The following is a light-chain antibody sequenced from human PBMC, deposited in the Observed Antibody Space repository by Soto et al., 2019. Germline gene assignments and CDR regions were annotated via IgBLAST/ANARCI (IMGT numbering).Light chain of an antibody. V-gene: IGLV2-14*01. CDR1: ISDFVVYNY. CDR3: SSHTISSALQV. J-gene: IGLJ1*01. CDR2: GVS. Sequence: QSVLTQPASVSGSPGQSTTISCTGTISDFVVYNYVSWYQQHPGKAPKLMIYGVSNRPSGVSNRFSGSKSGNTASLTISGLQADDDADYYCSSHTISSALQVFGTGTKVTVL.